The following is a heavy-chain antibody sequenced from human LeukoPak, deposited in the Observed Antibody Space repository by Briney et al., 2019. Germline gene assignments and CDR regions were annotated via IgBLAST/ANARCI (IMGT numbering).Heavy chain of an antibody. CDR1: GFTFSSYE. Sequence: PGGSLRLSCAASGFTFSSYEMNWVSQAPGKGLEWVSYISSSGSTIYYADSVKGRFTISRDNAKNSLYLQMNSLRAEDTAVYYCATQRGTDYYDSSGYFDAFDIWGQGTMVTVSS. CDR2: ISSSGSTI. D-gene: IGHD3-22*01. J-gene: IGHJ3*02. CDR3: ATQRGTDYYDSSGYFDAFDI. V-gene: IGHV3-48*03.